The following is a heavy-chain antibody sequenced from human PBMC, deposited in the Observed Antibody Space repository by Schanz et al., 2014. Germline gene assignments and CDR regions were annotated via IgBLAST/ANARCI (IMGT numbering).Heavy chain of an antibody. D-gene: IGHD3-22*01. V-gene: IGHV3-43*01. Sequence: EFQLVESGGGVVQPGGSLRLSCAGSGFNSAEYSLHWVRQAPNKGLEWVCLIDRRGSPTFYADSVRGRFTVSRDNSRNSLYLQMNNLRPEDTALYYCATEKLGSKWLPAHWGQGALVTVSS. CDR2: IDRRGSPT. J-gene: IGHJ4*02. CDR1: GFNSAEYS. CDR3: ATEKLGSKWLPAH.